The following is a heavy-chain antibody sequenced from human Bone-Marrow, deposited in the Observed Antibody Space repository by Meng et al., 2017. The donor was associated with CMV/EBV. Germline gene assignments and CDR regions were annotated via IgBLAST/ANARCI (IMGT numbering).Heavy chain of an antibody. CDR1: GGSISSGRYY. CDR2: IYYSGST. D-gene: IGHD2-2*01. V-gene: IGHV4-31*03. J-gene: IGHJ5*02. CDR3: ARIVVPAARVDP. Sequence: SETLSLTCTVSGGSISSGRYYWSWIRQHPGKGLEWIGYIYYSGSTYYNPSLKSRVTISVDTSKNQFSLKLSSVTAADTAVYYCARIVVPAARVDPWGQGTLVTVSS.